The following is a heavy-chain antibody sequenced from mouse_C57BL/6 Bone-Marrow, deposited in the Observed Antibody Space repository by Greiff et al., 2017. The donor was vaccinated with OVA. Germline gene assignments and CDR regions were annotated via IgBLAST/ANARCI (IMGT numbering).Heavy chain of an antibody. CDR2: IYPGSGNI. V-gene: IGHV1-76*01. J-gene: IGHJ2*01. Sequence: QVQLKQSGAELVRPGASVKLSCKASGYTFTDYYISWVKQRPGQGLEWIARIYPGSGNIYYNEKFKGKATLTADKSSSTAYMQLSSMTSTDSAVYCCARSERLSDYFDYWGQGTTLTVSS. CDR1: GYTFTDYY. CDR3: ARSERLSDYFDY. D-gene: IGHD2-2*01.